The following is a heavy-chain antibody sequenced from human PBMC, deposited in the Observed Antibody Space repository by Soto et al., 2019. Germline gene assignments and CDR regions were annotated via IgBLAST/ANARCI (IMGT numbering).Heavy chain of an antibody. CDR3: ARGGARYCSSTSCPTNMDV. J-gene: IGHJ6*02. D-gene: IGHD2-2*01. CDR1: GYTFTRYD. V-gene: IGHV1-8*01. Sequence: AAVKVSCKASGYTFTRYDINWVRQATGQGLEWMGWMNPNSGNTGYAQKFQGRVTMTRNTSISTAYMELSSLRSEDTAVYYCARGGARYCSSTSCPTNMDVWGQGTTVTVSS. CDR2: MNPNSGNT.